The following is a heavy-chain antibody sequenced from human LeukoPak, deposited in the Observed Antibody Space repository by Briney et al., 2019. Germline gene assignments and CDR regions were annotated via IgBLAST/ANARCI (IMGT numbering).Heavy chain of an antibody. V-gene: IGHV4-34*01. J-gene: IGHJ4*02. Sequence: SETLSLTCAVYGGSFSGYYWSWIRQPPGKGLEWIGEINHSGSTNYNPSLKSRVTISVDTSKNQFSLKLSSVTAADTAVYYCARGYYYDSSGYLHWGQGTLVTVFS. CDR1: GGSFSGYY. CDR2: INHSGST. CDR3: ARGYYYDSSGYLH. D-gene: IGHD3-22*01.